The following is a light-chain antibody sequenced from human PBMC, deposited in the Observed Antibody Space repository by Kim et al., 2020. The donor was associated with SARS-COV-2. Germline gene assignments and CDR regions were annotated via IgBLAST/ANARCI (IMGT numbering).Light chain of an antibody. Sequence: ALTGDRVTIACRASQGIRSHLAWYQQKPGKAPELLIYGTSTLQSGVPSRFSGSGSGTDFTLTISCLQSEDLTTYYCQQYHSYPLTFGGGTKVDIK. J-gene: IGKJ4*01. CDR2: GTS. V-gene: IGKV1-8*01. CDR3: QQYHSYPLT. CDR1: QGIRSH.